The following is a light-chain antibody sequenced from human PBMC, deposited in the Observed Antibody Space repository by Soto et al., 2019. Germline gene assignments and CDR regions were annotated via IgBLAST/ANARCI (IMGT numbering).Light chain of an antibody. CDR1: QSVSNNF. CDR3: QQYGSSPRT. CDR2: GAS. V-gene: IGKV3-20*01. J-gene: IGKJ5*01. Sequence: EIVLTQSPVTLSLSPGERATLSCSASQSVSNNFLAWYQQKLGQAPRLLIYGASSRATGIPDRFSGSGSGTDFTLTISRLEPEDFAVYYCQQYGSSPRTFGQGTRMEIK.